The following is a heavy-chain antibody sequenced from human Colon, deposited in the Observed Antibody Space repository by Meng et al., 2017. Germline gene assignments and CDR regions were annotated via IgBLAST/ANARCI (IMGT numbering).Heavy chain of an antibody. Sequence: QVQLKESGPGLVKPSQTLSLTCTVSGGSISNGFFFWSWIRQHPLKGLEWIGSVSHTGSTSYNPSIQSLVTISRDTPKNQFSLNLTSVTAADTAVYFCARGSGTLRHFDYWGQGTLVTVSS. D-gene: IGHD1-26*01. V-gene: IGHV4-31*01. CDR1: GGSISNGFFF. CDR2: VSHTGST. CDR3: ARGSGTLRHFDY. J-gene: IGHJ4*02.